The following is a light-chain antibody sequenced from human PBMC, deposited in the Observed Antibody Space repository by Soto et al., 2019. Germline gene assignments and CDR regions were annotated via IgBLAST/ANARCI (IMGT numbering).Light chain of an antibody. J-gene: IGKJ1*01. CDR2: KAS. V-gene: IGKV1-5*03. CDR1: QNINIW. CDR3: QQYNGLPTWT. Sequence: DLQMTQSPSTLSASVGDRVTIPCRASQNINIWLAWYQQKPGTAPKLLIYKASTLESGVPSRFSGNGSGTDFTLTISSLQPDDSATYYCQQYNGLPTWTFGQGTKVEMK.